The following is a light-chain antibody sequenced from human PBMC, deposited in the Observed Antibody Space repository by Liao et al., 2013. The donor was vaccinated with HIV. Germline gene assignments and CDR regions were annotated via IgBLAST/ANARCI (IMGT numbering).Light chain of an antibody. CDR1: KLGNKY. J-gene: IGLJ2*01. V-gene: IGLV3-1*01. Sequence: SYELTQPPSVSVSPGQTASITCSGDKLGNKYSYWYQQKPGQSPVMVIYQDRKRPSGIPERFAGSNSGNTATLTISGTQAMDEADYYCQAWDRNTVVFGGGTKLTVL. CDR2: QDR. CDR3: QAWDRNTVV.